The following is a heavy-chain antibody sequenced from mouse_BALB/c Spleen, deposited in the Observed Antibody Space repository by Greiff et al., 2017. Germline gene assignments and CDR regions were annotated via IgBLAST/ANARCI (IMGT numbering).Heavy chain of an antibody. CDR2: IYPGDGDT. Sequence: QVQLQQSGAELARPGASVKLSCKASGYTFTSYWMQWVKQRPGQGLEWIGAIYPGDGDTRYTQKFKGKATLTADKSSSTAYMQLSSLASEDSAVYYCAREYDESDSYAMDYWGQGTSVTVSS. J-gene: IGHJ4*01. CDR1: GYTFTSYW. D-gene: IGHD2-14*01. CDR3: AREYDESDSYAMDY. V-gene: IGHV1-87*01.